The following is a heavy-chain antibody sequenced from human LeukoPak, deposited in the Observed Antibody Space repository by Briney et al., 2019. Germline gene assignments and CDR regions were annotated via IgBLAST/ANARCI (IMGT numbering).Heavy chain of an antibody. J-gene: IGHJ6*02. CDR3: AKGIAAAGTMVVASYYGMDV. Sequence: GGSLRLSCAASGFTFSSYAMSWVRQAPGKGLEWVSAISGSGGSTYYADSVRGRFTISRDNSKNTLYLQMNSPRAEDTAVYYCAKGIAAAGTMVVASYYGMDVWGQGTTVTVSS. CDR1: GFTFSSYA. D-gene: IGHD6-13*01. CDR2: ISGSGGST. V-gene: IGHV3-23*01.